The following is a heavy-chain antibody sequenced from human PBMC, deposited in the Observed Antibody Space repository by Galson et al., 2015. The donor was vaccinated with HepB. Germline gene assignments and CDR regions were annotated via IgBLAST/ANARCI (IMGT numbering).Heavy chain of an antibody. CDR2: INSDGSST. CDR1: GFTFSSYW. V-gene: IGHV3-74*01. J-gene: IGHJ6*02. CDR3: ARGSSSWGLGYYGMDV. Sequence: SLRLSCAASGFTFSSYWMHWVRQAPGKGLVWVSRINSDGSSTSYADSVKGRFTISRDNAKNTLYLQMNSLRAEDTAVYYCARGSSSWGLGYYGMDVWGQGTTVTVSS. D-gene: IGHD6-13*01.